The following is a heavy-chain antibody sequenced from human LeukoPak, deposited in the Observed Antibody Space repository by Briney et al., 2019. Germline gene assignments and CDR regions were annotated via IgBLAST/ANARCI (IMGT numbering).Heavy chain of an antibody. D-gene: IGHD2-15*01. CDR1: GYSFTSYD. CDR2: MNPNSGNT. V-gene: IGHV1-8*01. CDR3: ARPPRRRQDLTRRVDRCHEMDV. Sequence: ASVKVPCKASGYSFTSYDINWVRQATGQGLEWMGWMNPNSGNTGYAQKFQGRVTTTRNTSISTAYMELSSLRSEDTPVDYCARPPRRRQDLTRRVDRCHEMDVSAEGTTVTVSS. J-gene: IGHJ6*04.